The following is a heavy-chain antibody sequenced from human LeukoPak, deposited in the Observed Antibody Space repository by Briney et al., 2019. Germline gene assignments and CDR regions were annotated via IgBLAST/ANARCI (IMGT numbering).Heavy chain of an antibody. CDR3: AKDSWSGSSGYYYYFDY. CDR2: ISYDGSNK. Sequence: TGGSLRLSCAASGFTFSSYGMHWVRQAPGKGLEWVAVISYDGSNKYYADSVKGRFTISRDNSKNTLYLQMNSLRAEDTAVYYCAKDSWSGSSGYYYYFDYWGQGTLVTVSP. V-gene: IGHV3-30*18. CDR1: GFTFSSYG. J-gene: IGHJ4*02. D-gene: IGHD3-22*01.